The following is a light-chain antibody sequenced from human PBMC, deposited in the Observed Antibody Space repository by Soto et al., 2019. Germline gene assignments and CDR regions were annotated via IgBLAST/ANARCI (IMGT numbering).Light chain of an antibody. V-gene: IGLV1-40*01. J-gene: IGLJ2*01. Sequence: QSVLTQPPSVSGAPGQRVTISCTGSSSNIGAGYDVHWYQQLPGTAPKVLIYGNNNRPSGVPDRFSDSRSGTSASLAITGLQAEDEADYYCQSYDSNLSVVFGGGTKQTVL. CDR3: QSYDSNLSVV. CDR1: SSNIGAGYD. CDR2: GNN.